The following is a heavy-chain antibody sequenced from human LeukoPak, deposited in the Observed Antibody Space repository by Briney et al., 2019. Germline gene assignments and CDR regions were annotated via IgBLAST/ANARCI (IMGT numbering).Heavy chain of an antibody. J-gene: IGHJ4*02. V-gene: IGHV4-34*01. D-gene: IGHD5-24*01. CDR1: GGSISGYY. Sequence: SETLSLTCTVSGGSISGYYWSWIRQPPGKGLEWIGEINHSGSTNYNPSLKSRVTISVDPSKNQFSLKLSSVTAADTAVYYCARGGGGWLPFDYWGQGTLVTVSS. CDR2: INHSGST. CDR3: ARGGGGWLPFDY.